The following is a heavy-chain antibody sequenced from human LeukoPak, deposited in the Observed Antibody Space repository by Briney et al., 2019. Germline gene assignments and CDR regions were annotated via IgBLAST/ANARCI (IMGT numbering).Heavy chain of an antibody. CDR2: IYYSGST. J-gene: IGHJ4*02. Sequence: PSETLSLTCTVSGGSISSYYWSWIRQPPGKGLEWIGYIYYSGSTNYNPSLKSRVTISVDTSKNQFSLKLSSVTAADTAVYYCARVAPYCSSTSCYFDYWGQGTLVTVSS. V-gene: IGHV4-59*01. CDR1: GGSISSYY. D-gene: IGHD2-2*01. CDR3: ARVAPYCSSTSCYFDY.